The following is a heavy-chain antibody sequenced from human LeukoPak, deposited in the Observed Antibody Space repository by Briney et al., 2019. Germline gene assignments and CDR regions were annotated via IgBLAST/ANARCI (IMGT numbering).Heavy chain of an antibody. V-gene: IGHV3-33*01. CDR3: ARSPYSSGWDYFDY. CDR1: GFTFSNYG. J-gene: IGHJ4*02. CDR2: IWYDGSNK. Sequence: PGGSLRLSCAASGFTFSNYGMHWVSQAPGKGLEWVAVIWYDGSNKYYADSAKGRFTISRDNSKNTLYLQMNSLRAEDTAVYYCARSPYSSGWDYFDYWGQGTLVTVSS. D-gene: IGHD6-19*01.